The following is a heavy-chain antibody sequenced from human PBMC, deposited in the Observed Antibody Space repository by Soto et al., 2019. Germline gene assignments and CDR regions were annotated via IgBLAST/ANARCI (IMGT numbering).Heavy chain of an antibody. D-gene: IGHD2-15*01. Sequence: PSETLSLTCTVSGGSISSSSYYWGWIRQPPGKGLEWIGSIYYSGSTYYNPSLKSRVTISVDKSTNQFSLKLSSVTAADTAVYYCAREGCSGGSCFYDYWGHGILVTVSS. CDR2: IYYSGST. V-gene: IGHV4-39*07. J-gene: IGHJ4*01. CDR1: GGSISSSSYY. CDR3: AREGCSGGSCFYDY.